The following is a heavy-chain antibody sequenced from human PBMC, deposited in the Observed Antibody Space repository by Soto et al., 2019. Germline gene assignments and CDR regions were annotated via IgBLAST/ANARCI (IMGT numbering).Heavy chain of an antibody. Sequence: VGSLRLSCAASGFTFSSYGMHWVRQAPGKGLEWVAVIWYDGSNKYYADSVKGRFTISRDNSKNTLYLQMNSLRAEDTAVYYCAREGTAAGTLNYWGQGTLVTVSS. V-gene: IGHV3-33*01. CDR2: IWYDGSNK. J-gene: IGHJ4*02. D-gene: IGHD6-13*01. CDR1: GFTFSSYG. CDR3: AREGTAAGTLNY.